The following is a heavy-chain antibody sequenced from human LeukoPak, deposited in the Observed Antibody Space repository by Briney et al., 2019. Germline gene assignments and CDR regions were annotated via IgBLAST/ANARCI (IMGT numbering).Heavy chain of an antibody. CDR3: AREAFTTVTSATDAFDI. D-gene: IGHD4-17*01. CDR1: GYTFTDYY. J-gene: IGHJ3*02. Sequence: ASVKVSCKASGYTFTDYYTHWVRQAPGQGLEWMGWINPNSGATNFAQKFQGRVTMTRDTSISTAYMDLSRLRSDDTAVYYCAREAFTTVTSATDAFDIWGQGRMVTVSS. V-gene: IGHV1-2*02. CDR2: INPNSGAT.